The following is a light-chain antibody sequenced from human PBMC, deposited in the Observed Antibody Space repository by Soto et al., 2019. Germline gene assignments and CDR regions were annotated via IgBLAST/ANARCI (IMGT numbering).Light chain of an antibody. CDR3: CSYAGSHTKYA. Sequence: QSLLRHPLSVARSPGQLVTISCTGTSSDVAGYRYVSSYQQHPGKAPKVIIYDVTQRPSGVPDRFSGSKSCNAASLTISGLQAEDEADYHCCSYAGSHTKYAFGSGTKGTAL. J-gene: IGLJ1*01. CDR1: SSDVAGYRY. CDR2: DVT. V-gene: IGLV2-11*01.